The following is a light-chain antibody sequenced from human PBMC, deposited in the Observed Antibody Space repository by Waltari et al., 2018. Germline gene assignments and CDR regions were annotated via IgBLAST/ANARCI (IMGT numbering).Light chain of an antibody. J-gene: IGKJ1*01. CDR2: ATS. CDR3: QQRSNWPRT. V-gene: IGKV3-11*01. Sequence: EIVLTQSPATLSLSPGERATLSCRASQSVSIYLAWYQQKPGQAPKLLIYATSNRATGTPARFSGSGSGTDFTLTISSLEPEDFAFYYCQQRSNWPRTFGQGTKVEI. CDR1: QSVSIY.